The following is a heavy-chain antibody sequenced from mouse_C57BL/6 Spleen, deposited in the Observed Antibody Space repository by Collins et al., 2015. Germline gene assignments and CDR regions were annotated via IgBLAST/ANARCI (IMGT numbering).Heavy chain of an antibody. V-gene: IGHV1-47*01. CDR1: GYTFTTYP. D-gene: IGHD2-4*01. J-gene: IGHJ4*01. CDR2: FHPYNDDT. Sequence: QVQLQQSGAELVKPGASVKMSCKASGYTFTTYPIEWMKQNHGKSLEWIGNFHPYNDDTKYNEKFKGKATLTVEKSSSTVYLELSRLTSDDSAVYYCALIYYDYDKDPGLAMDYWGQGTSVTVSS. CDR3: ALIYYDYDKDPGLAMDY.